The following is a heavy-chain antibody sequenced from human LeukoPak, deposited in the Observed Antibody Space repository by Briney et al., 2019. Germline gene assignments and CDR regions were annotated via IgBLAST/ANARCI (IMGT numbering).Heavy chain of an antibody. CDR1: GLTFSSYW. V-gene: IGHV3-7*01. D-gene: IGHD6-6*01. CDR2: IKQDGSEK. J-gene: IGHJ5*02. CDR3: ARGSSSAGFDP. Sequence: GGSLRLSCAASGLTFSSYWMSWVRQAPGKGLEWVANIKQDGSEKYYVDSVKGRFTISRDNAKNSLYLQMNSLRAEDTAVYYCARGSSSAGFDPWGQGTTVTVSS.